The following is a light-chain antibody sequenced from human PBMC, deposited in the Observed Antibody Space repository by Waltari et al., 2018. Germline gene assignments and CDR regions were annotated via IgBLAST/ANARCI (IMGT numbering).Light chain of an antibody. CDR3: ASWDDSLNGHWV. V-gene: IGLV1-44*01. CDR2: RSD. J-gene: IGLJ3*02. CDR1: ACNSGGKM. Sequence: QSVLTQPPSASGTPGQRVNISWSGRACNSGGKMGNWYQRLPGKAPKLLIYRSDQRPSGVPDRFSGSKTGTSASLAISGLQSDDEADYFCASWDDSLNGHWVFGGGTKVTVL.